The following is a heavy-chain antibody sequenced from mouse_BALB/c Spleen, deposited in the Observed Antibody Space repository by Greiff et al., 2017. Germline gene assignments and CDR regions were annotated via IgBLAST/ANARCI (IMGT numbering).Heavy chain of an antibody. Sequence: VQLKQSGAELVKPGASVKLSCTASGFNIKDTYMHWVKQRPEQGLEWIGRIDPANGNTKYDPKFQGKATITADTSSNTAYLQLSSLTSEDTAVYYCARTLYGSSYYWGQGTTLTVSS. J-gene: IGHJ2*01. CDR1: GFNIKDTY. V-gene: IGHV14-3*02. CDR3: ARTLYGSSYY. D-gene: IGHD1-1*01. CDR2: IDPANGNT.